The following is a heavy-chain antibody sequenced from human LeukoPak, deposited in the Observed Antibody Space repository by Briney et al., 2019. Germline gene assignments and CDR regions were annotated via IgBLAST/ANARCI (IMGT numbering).Heavy chain of an antibody. Sequence: GGSLRLSCAASGFTFSSYAMSWVRQAPGKGLEWVSAISGSGGSTYNADSVKGRFTISRDNSKNTLYLQMNSLRAEDTAVYYCAKDLGFLEWFFDYWGQGTLVSVSS. V-gene: IGHV3-23*01. D-gene: IGHD3-3*01. J-gene: IGHJ4*02. CDR2: ISGSGGST. CDR1: GFTFSSYA. CDR3: AKDLGFLEWFFDY.